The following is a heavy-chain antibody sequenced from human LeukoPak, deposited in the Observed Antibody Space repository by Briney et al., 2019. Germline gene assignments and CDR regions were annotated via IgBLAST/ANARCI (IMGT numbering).Heavy chain of an antibody. CDR1: GGSISSSSYY. D-gene: IGHD2-15*01. V-gene: IGHV4-39*01. Sequence: SETLSLTCTVSGGSISSSSYYWGWLRQPPGKGLEWIGSIYYSGSTYYNPSLKSRVTISVDTSKNQFSLKLSSVTAADTAVYYCARHLNGYCSGGSCYEGWFDPWGQGTLVTVSS. J-gene: IGHJ5*02. CDR2: IYYSGST. CDR3: ARHLNGYCSGGSCYEGWFDP.